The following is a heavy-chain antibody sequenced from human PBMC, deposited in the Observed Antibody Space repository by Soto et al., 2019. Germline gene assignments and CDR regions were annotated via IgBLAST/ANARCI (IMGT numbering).Heavy chain of an antibody. V-gene: IGHV3-23*01. CDR3: AKYGVLLWFGEVFYYMDV. D-gene: IGHD3-10*01. Sequence: GGSLRLSCAASGFTFSSYAMSWVRQAPGKGLEWVSAISGSGGSTYYADSVKGRFTTSRDNSKNTLYLQMNSLRAEDTAVYYCAKYGVLLWFGEVFYYMDVWGKGTTVTVSS. CDR1: GFTFSSYA. CDR2: ISGSGGST. J-gene: IGHJ6*03.